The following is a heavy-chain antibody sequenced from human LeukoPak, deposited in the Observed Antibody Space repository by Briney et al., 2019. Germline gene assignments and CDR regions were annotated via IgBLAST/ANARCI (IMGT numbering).Heavy chain of an antibody. J-gene: IGHJ5*02. V-gene: IGHV4-61*02. D-gene: IGHD6-6*01. CDR3: ARDAYSSSIRFFDP. CDR1: GGSISSGSYY. Sequence: SETLSLTCTVSGGSISSGSYYWSWIRQPAGKGLEWIGRTYTSGSTNYNPSLKSRVTISVDTSKNQFSLKLSSVTAADTAVYYCARDAYSSSIRFFDPWGQGTLVTVSS. CDR2: TYTSGST.